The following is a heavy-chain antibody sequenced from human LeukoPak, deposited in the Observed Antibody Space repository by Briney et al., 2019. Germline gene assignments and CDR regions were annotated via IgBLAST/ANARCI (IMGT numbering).Heavy chain of an antibody. CDR1: GYSISSGYY. D-gene: IGHD3-9*01. Sequence: SETLSLTCTVSGYSISSGYYWGWIRQPPGKGLEWIGSIYYSGSTYYNPSLKSRVTISVDTSKNQFSLKLSSVTAADTAVYYCARHVGHLLTGYYYFDYWGQGTLVTVSS. CDR2: IYYSGST. CDR3: ARHVGHLLTGYYYFDY. V-gene: IGHV4-38-2*02. J-gene: IGHJ4*02.